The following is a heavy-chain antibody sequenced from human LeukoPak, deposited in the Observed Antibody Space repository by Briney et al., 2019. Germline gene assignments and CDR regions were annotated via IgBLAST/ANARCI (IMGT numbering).Heavy chain of an antibody. J-gene: IGHJ3*02. D-gene: IGHD3-16*01. Sequence: GGSLRLSCAASGFSVMGNYMSWVRQAPGQGLEWVSVIYAAGNTYYADSVNGRFTISRDNSRNTLDLQMNSLRGDDTAVYYCTRGPEWSRPFGDACDIWGQGTMVTVSA. V-gene: IGHV3-53*01. CDR2: IYAAGNT. CDR3: TRGPEWSRPFGDACDI. CDR1: GFSVMGNY.